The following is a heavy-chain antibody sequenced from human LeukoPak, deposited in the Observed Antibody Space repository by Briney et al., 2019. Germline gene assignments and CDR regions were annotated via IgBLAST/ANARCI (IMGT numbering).Heavy chain of an antibody. D-gene: IGHD6-13*01. CDR2: IYRSGST. CDR1: GGSISNYY. CDR3: ARVFYSSSWYYFDY. J-gene: IGHJ4*02. Sequence: PSETLSLTCTVSGGSISNYYWSWIRQPAGKGLEWIGRIYRSGSTNYNPSLKSRVTMSVDTSKNQFSLKMSSVTAADTAVYYCARVFYSSSWYYFDYWGQGTLVTVSS. V-gene: IGHV4-4*07.